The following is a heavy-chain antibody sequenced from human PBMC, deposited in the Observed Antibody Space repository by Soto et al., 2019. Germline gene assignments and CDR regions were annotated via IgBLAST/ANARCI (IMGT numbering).Heavy chain of an antibody. J-gene: IGHJ6*02. CDR2: IYYSGST. CDR3: ARHAIDILKEAYYYYGMDV. CDR1: GGSISSSSYY. D-gene: IGHD3-9*01. Sequence: SETLSLTCTVSGGSISSSSYYWGWIRQPPGKGLEWIGSIYYSGSTYYNPSLKSRVTISVDTSKNQFSLKLSSVTAADTAVYYCARHAIDILKEAYYYYGMDVWGQGTTVTVSS. V-gene: IGHV4-39*01.